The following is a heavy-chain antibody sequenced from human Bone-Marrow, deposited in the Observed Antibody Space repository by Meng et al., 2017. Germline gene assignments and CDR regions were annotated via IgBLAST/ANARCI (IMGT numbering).Heavy chain of an antibody. V-gene: IGHV3-66*02. CDR1: GFTVSRNY. CDR2: IFSGGTT. D-gene: IGHD3-10*01. Sequence: VQLVESGGGLVQPGGSLRLSCAASGFTVSRNYMSWVRQAPGKGLGWVSVIFSGGTTYYADSVQGRFTISRDNSKNTLFLQMNSLRADDTAVYYCARDIRWGQGTLVTVSS. CDR3: ARDIR. J-gene: IGHJ4*02.